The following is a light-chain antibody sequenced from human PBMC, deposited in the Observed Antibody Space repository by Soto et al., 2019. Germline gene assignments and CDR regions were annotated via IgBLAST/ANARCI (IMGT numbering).Light chain of an antibody. CDR1: SSNIGSNT. J-gene: IGLJ1*01. CDR2: SDN. CDR3: AAWDDSRNGFV. V-gene: IGLV1-44*01. Sequence: QSVLTQPPSASGTPGQRVTISCSGSSSNIGSNTVNWYQQLPGTAPKVLFYSDNQRPSGVPDRFSASKSGTSASLAISGLQSEDEADYYCAAWDDSRNGFVFGTGTKLTVL.